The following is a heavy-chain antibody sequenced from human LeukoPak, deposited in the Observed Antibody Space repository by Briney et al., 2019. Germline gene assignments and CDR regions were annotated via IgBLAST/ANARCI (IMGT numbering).Heavy chain of an antibody. CDR2: IYYSGST. J-gene: IGHJ4*02. V-gene: IGHV4-59*01. CDR3: ASESVPKPDCFDY. Sequence: SQTLSLTCTVSGGSLSSYYWSWVRQPPGKGLEWIGYIYYSGSTNYHPSLMSRVTISVDTSKNQFSLKLSSVTAADTAVYYCASESVPKPDCFDYWGQGTLVTGSS. CDR1: GGSLSSYY. D-gene: IGHD2-2*01.